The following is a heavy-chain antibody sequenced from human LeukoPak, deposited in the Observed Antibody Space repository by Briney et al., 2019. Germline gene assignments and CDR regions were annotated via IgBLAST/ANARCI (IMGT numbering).Heavy chain of an antibody. V-gene: IGHV4-34*01. J-gene: IGHJ1*01. CDR1: GGSFRGYD. D-gene: IGHD6-13*01. CDR3: ARSYSSTWYGDFQH. Sequence: SETLSLTCGVHGGSFRGYDWTWIRQPPGKGLEWIGEINHSGSNNYNPSLKSRVTISVDTSKNQFSLKLNSVTAADTAVYYCARSYSSTWYGDFQHWGQGTLVTVSS. CDR2: INHSGSN.